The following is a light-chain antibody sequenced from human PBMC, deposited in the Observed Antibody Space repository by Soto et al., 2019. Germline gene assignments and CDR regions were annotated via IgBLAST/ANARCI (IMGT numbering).Light chain of an antibody. Sequence: EIVLTQSPGTLSVSPGERATVSCRSSQTVSSGFLAWYQQKVGQAPRLLIYGASNRATGIPARFSGRGSGTDFTLTISSLEPEDFAVYYCQQRSSAITFGQGTRLEI. CDR2: GAS. CDR1: QTVSSGF. J-gene: IGKJ5*01. V-gene: IGKV3D-20*02. CDR3: QQRSSAIT.